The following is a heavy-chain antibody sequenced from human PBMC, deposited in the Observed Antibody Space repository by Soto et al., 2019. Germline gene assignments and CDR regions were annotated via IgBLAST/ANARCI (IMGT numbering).Heavy chain of an antibody. Sequence: QVKLVQSGAEVKKPGSSVKVSCKASGVTFSTSAISWVRQAPGQGLEWMGTIVPVLHTPHYAQKFQEKVTMTANKSTTTVYMKLRSLRSEDTTVYFCATDDTSGREAFDIWGQGTLVSVS. CDR2: IVPVLHTP. CDR1: GVTFSTSA. J-gene: IGHJ3*02. CDR3: ATDDTSGREAFDI. D-gene: IGHD3-22*01. V-gene: IGHV1-69*06.